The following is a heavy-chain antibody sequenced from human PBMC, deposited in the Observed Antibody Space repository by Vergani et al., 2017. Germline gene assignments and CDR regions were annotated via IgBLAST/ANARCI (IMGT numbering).Heavy chain of an antibody. D-gene: IGHD1-1*01. CDR3: ARDFLTRVTTLHYYYIGV. V-gene: IGHV3-30*03. CDR1: GFPFSDYG. Sequence: QVQLVESGGGEVQPGRSLRLSCSAAGFPFSDYGVHWVRQAPGKGLEWVSVISYDGNKKNYADSVKGRFTISRDNSKNTLYLEMNALRAEDTAVYYCARDFLTRVTTLHYYYIGVLGKGTTVTVSS. J-gene: IGHJ6*03. CDR2: ISYDGNKK.